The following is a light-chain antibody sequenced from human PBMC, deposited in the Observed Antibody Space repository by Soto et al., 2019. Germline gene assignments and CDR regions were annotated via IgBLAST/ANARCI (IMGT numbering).Light chain of an antibody. CDR1: QSVSSN. Sequence: EIVMTQSPATLSVSPGERATLSCRASQSVSSNLAWYQQKPGQAPRLLIYGASPRATGIPARFSGSGSGTEFTLTITSLQSEDFAVYYCQQYNNWPQTFGQGTKLEIK. J-gene: IGKJ2*01. CDR3: QQYNNWPQT. CDR2: GAS. V-gene: IGKV3-15*01.